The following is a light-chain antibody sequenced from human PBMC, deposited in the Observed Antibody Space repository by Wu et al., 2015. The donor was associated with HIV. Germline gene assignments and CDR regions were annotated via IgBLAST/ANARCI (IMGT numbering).Light chain of an antibody. CDR2: GTS. CDR3: QQYNNWPRT. V-gene: IGKV3-15*01. CDR1: QSISNN. J-gene: IGKJ1*01. Sequence: EIVMTQSPATLSVSPGERATLSCRASQSISNNLAWYQQKPGQVPRLLFYGTSTRATGIPARFSGSGSGTEFTLTISSMQSEDFAIYYCQQYNNWPRTFGQGTKVE.